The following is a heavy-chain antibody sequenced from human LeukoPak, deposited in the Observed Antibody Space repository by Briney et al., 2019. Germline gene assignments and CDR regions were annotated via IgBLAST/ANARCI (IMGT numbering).Heavy chain of an antibody. CDR1: GFTFSSYW. J-gene: IGHJ4*02. D-gene: IGHD1-26*01. Sequence: GGSLRLSCAASGFTFSSYWMHWVRQSPGKGLVLVSHINRDGSSSTYADSVKGRFTISRDNAKNTSYLQMNSLRAEDTAVYYCVRNGVGALPLDYWGQGTLVTVSS. CDR2: INRDGSSS. CDR3: VRNGVGALPLDY. V-gene: IGHV3-74*01.